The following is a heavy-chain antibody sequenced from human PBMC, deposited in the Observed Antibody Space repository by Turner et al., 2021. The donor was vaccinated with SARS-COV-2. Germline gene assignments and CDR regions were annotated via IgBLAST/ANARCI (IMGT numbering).Heavy chain of an antibody. J-gene: IGHJ4*02. V-gene: IGHV3-23*01. CDR1: GFTFSSYA. CDR3: AKVPPYGDYFDY. Sequence: EVQLLESGGGLVQPGGSLRLSCAASGFTFSSYAMSWVRQAPGKGLEWVSALSGSGGSTYYADSVKGRFTISRDTSKHTLYLQMNSLRAEDTAVYYCAKVPPYGDYFDYWGQGTLVTVSS. D-gene: IGHD4-17*01. CDR2: LSGSGGST.